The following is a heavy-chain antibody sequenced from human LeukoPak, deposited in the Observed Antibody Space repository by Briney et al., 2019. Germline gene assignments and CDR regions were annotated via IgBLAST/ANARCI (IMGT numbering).Heavy chain of an antibody. J-gene: IGHJ4*02. D-gene: IGHD3-22*01. CDR2: IYGGGDT. CDR1: VITVRDAY. CDR3: ATTRSGLYYLDY. V-gene: IGHV3-53*01. Sequence: PGGSLRLSCVVSVITVRDAYMSCLRQAPGKGLECVSLIYGGGDTYYADSVKGRFTISRDNSKNTLYLQMNSLRAEATAVYYCATTRSGLYYLDYWGQGTLVTVSS.